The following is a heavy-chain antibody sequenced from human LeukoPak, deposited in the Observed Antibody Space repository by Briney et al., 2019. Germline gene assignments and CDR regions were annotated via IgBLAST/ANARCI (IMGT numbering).Heavy chain of an antibody. J-gene: IGHJ4*02. Sequence: SQTLSLTCTVSGGSISSGGYYWSWIRQPPGKGLEWIGYIYYSGSTYYNPSLKSRVTISVDTSKNQFSLKLSSVTAADTAVYYCARAIAVAGTTFDYWGQGTLVTVSS. CDR3: ARAIAVAGTTFDY. D-gene: IGHD6-19*01. V-gene: IGHV4-31*03. CDR2: IYYSGST. CDR1: GGSISSGGYY.